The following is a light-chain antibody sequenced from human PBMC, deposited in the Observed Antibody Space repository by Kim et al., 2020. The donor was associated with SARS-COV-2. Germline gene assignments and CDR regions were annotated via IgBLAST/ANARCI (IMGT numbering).Light chain of an antibody. Sequence: EIVLTQSPGTLSLSPGERVTLSCRASQSLSSNFLAWYQQKPGQAPRLLLYGTSNRATGIPDRFSGSGSGTDFTLTISSLESEDFAVYYCQQYGSLPRTCGQGTKVEIK. J-gene: IGKJ1*01. V-gene: IGKV3-20*01. CDR1: QSLSSNF. CDR2: GTS. CDR3: QQYGSLPRT.